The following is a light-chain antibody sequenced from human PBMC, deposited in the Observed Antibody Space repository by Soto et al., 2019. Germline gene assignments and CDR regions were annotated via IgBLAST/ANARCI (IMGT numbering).Light chain of an antibody. CDR3: DSFTSGSTYV. J-gene: IGLJ1*01. Sequence: QSALTQPASVSGSPGQSITISCTGTSSDIGAYNYVSWYQQHPGKAPKLMIYEVSNRPSGVSNRFSGSKSGHTASLTISGLQAEDEADYYCDSFTSGSTYVFGTGTKVTVL. V-gene: IGLV2-14*01. CDR2: EVS. CDR1: SSDIGAYNY.